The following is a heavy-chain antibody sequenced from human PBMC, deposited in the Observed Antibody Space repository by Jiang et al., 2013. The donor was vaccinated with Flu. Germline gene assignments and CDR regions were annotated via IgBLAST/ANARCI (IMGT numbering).Heavy chain of an antibody. D-gene: IGHD3-10*01. J-gene: IGHJ4*02. V-gene: IGHV4-39*01. CDR3: ASHNYYGSGRAPGGDY. CDR2: IYYSGST. Sequence: KPSETLSLTCTVSGGSISSSSYYWGWIRQPPGKGLEWIGSIYYSGSTYYNPSLKSRVTISVDTSKNQFSLKLSSVTAADTAVYYCASHNYYGSGRAPGGDYWGQGTLVTVSS. CDR1: GGSISSSSYY.